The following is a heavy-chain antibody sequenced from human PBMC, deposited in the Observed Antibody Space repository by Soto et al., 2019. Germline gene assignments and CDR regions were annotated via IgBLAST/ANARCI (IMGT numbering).Heavy chain of an antibody. Sequence: SDTLSLTCAVSGDSLSSTNWWSWVRQPPGKGLEWIGEIYHSGSTNYNPSLKSRVTISVDKSKNQFSLKLSSVTAADTAVYYCARVSGSYYYGMDVWGQGTTVTVSS. CDR2: IYHSGST. CDR3: ARVSGSYYYGMDV. J-gene: IGHJ6*02. CDR1: GDSLSSTNW. V-gene: IGHV4-4*02.